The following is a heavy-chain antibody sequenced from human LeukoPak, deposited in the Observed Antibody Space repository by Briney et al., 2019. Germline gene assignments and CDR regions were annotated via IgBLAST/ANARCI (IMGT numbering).Heavy chain of an antibody. CDR1: GGSISSYY. V-gene: IGHV4-59*01. CDR2: IYYSGST. Sequence: PSETLSLTCTVSGGSISSYYWSWIWQPPGKGLEWIGYIYYSGSTNYNPSLKSRVTISVDTSKNQFSLKLSSVTAADTAVYYCARGRKGHFDYWGQGTLVTVSS. CDR3: ARGRKGHFDY. J-gene: IGHJ4*02.